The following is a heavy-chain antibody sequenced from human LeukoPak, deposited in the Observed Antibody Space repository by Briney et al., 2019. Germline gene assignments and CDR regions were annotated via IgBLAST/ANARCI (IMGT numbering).Heavy chain of an antibody. J-gene: IGHJ3*01. CDR1: GYTFTSYD. V-gene: IGHV1-8*01. CDR2: MNPDSGNT. CDR3: ASDTSHTGGYFYREDAFDV. Sequence: GASVKVSCKASGYTFTSYDVNWVQQATGQGLEWMGWMNPDSGNTGYAQKFQGRVTMTRNTSVNTAYMELSSLRSEDTAVYYCASDTSHTGGYFYREDAFDVWGQGTMVTVSS. D-gene: IGHD3-22*01.